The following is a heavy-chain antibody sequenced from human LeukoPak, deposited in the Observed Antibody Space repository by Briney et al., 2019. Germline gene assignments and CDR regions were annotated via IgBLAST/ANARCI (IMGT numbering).Heavy chain of an antibody. CDR2: ISSKSRYI. CDR3: ARRQGCSSTSCPPDY. Sequence: PGGSLRLSCAASGFTFTNAWMSWVRQAPGKGLEWVSSISSKSRYIYYADSVKGRFTISRDNAKNSLSLQMNSLRAEDTAVYYCARRQGCSSTSCPPDYWGQGTLVTVSP. CDR1: GFTFTNAW. V-gene: IGHV3-21*01. J-gene: IGHJ4*02. D-gene: IGHD2-2*01.